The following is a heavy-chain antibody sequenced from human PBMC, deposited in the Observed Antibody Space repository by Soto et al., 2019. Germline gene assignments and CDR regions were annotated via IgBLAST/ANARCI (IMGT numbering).Heavy chain of an antibody. J-gene: IGHJ4*02. Sequence: AGSLRLSCAASGFTFSDFAMAWVRQAPGKGLEWVSSASGSGSGTYYADSVKGRFTISRDNSKNTLFLHMTNLRAGDTALYFCAKGRPGVAAAPDYWGQGTLVTVSS. V-gene: IGHV3-23*01. CDR1: GFTFSDFA. CDR2: ASGSGSGT. CDR3: AKGRPGVAAAPDY. D-gene: IGHD2-21*01.